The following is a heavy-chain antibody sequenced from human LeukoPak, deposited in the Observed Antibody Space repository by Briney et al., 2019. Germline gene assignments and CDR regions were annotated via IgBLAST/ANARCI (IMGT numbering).Heavy chain of an antibody. D-gene: IGHD3-22*01. Sequence: PGGSLRLSCAGSGFTFSNYAMNWVRQAPGKGLVWVSRINSDGSSTNYADSVKGRFTSSRDNAKNTLSLQMNSLRAEDTAVYYCARAQYYDSTTAGGMDVWGQGTTVTVSS. CDR2: INSDGSST. J-gene: IGHJ6*02. CDR1: GFTFSNYA. V-gene: IGHV3-74*01. CDR3: ARAQYYDSTTAGGMDV.